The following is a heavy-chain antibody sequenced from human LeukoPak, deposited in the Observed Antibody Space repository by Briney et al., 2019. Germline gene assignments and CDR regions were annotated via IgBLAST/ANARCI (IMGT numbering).Heavy chain of an antibody. CDR1: GFTFSSYW. Sequence: PGGSLRLSCAASGFTFSSYWMRCVRQAPGEGLGGGANIKNDGSEEYYVDSVKGRFTISRDNAKNSLFLQMNSLTVEDTAVYYCARAIRGSAVDTGDRWGQGTLVTASS. J-gene: IGHJ4*02. CDR2: IKNDGSEE. V-gene: IGHV3-7*01. CDR3: ARAIRGSAVDTGDR. D-gene: IGHD3-10*01.